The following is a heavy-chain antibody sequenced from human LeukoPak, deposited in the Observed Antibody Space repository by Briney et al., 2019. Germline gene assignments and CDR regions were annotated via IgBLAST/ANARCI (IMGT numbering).Heavy chain of an antibody. CDR3: AKDEQMTRFDY. V-gene: IGHV3-30*18. Sequence: PGGSLRLSCGASGFSFGTYGMHWVRQAPGKGLEWVAIISYDGSNEYYADSVKGRFTISRDNSRNTVYLQLNRLRAEDTAIYYCAKDEQMTRFDYWGQGTLVTVSS. J-gene: IGHJ4*02. CDR2: ISYDGSNE. D-gene: IGHD4-11*01. CDR1: GFSFGTYG.